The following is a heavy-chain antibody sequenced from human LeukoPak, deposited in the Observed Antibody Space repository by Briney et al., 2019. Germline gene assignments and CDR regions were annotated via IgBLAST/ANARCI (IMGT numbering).Heavy chain of an antibody. CDR3: ARSPYYYDSSGYSAFDI. CDR1: GFTFSSYS. V-gene: IGHV3-21*01. D-gene: IGHD3-22*01. J-gene: IGHJ3*02. Sequence: GGSLRLSCAASGFTFSSYSMNWVRQAPGKGLEWVSSISSSSSYIYYADSVKGRFTISRDNAKNSLYLQMNSLRAEDTAAYYCARSPYYYDSSGYSAFDIWGQGTMVTVSS. CDR2: ISSSSSYI.